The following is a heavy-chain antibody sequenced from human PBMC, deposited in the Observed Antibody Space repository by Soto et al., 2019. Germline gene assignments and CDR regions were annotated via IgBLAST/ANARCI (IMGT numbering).Heavy chain of an antibody. CDR3: ARTYYYDSSGYYSLDY. CDR1: GGTFSSYA. D-gene: IGHD3-22*01. J-gene: IGHJ4*02. V-gene: IGHV1-69*01. Sequence: QVQLVQSGAEVTKPGSSVKVSCKASGGTFSSYAISWVRQAPGQGLEWMGGIIPLFGTANYAQKFQGRVTITADESTSTAYMELSSLRSEDTAVYYCARTYYYDSSGYYSLDYWGQGTLVTVSS. CDR2: IIPLFGTA.